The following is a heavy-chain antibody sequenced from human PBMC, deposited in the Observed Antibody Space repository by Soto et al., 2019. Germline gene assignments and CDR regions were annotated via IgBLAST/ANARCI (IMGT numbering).Heavy chain of an antibody. CDR1: GYSFTRYC. CDR2: IDPSDSYT. Sequence: GESLKITCKSSGYSFTRYCISWVRQMPGKGLEWMGRIDPSDSYTNYSPSFQGHVTISADKSISTAYLQWSSLKASDTAMYYCGRPNVYSYGFGWFDPWGHVTLVTVSS. V-gene: IGHV5-10-1*01. CDR3: GRPNVYSYGFGWFDP. D-gene: IGHD5-18*01. J-gene: IGHJ5*02.